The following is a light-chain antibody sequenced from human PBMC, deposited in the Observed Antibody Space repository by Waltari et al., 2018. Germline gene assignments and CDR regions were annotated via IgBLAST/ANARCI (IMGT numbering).Light chain of an antibody. J-gene: IGLJ2*01. CDR1: PFPKQY. V-gene: IGLV3-25*03. Sequence: SYVLTQPPSVSVAPGQTARITCSGDPFPKQYAYSYQQKAGQAPVLVIHKDSDRPSGIPERFSGSNSGTTVTLTISGVQAEDEADYYCQSADSSGTYIVFGGGTKLTVL. CDR2: KDS. CDR3: QSADSSGTYIV.